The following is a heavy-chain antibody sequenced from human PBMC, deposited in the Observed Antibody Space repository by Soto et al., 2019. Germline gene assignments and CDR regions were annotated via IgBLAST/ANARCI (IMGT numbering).Heavy chain of an antibody. J-gene: IGHJ4*02. CDR1: DYTFNSYG. CDR3: AGSRGFGFDF. V-gene: IGHV1-18*01. D-gene: IGHD2-15*01. CDR2: LSGDNGDI. Sequence: QVQLVQSGDELKKPGASVKVSCKASDYTFNSYGISWVRKAPGQGLEWMGWLSGDNGDIKYAQKFQGRVTMTTDISTSTVYMELRSLSSDDTAVYFCAGSRGFGFDFGGQGTLVTVSS.